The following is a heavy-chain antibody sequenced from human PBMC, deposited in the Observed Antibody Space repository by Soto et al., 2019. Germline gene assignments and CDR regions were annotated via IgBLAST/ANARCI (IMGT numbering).Heavy chain of an antibody. Sequence: QVQLVQSGAEVKKPGASVKVSCKASGDTFSSYYLHWVRQAPGQGLEWMGIINPSGGSTSYSQKFQGRVTMTRDTSTSTVYMELSSLRSEDTAVYYCVRDADGMDVWGQGTTVTVSS. CDR3: VRDADGMDV. J-gene: IGHJ6*02. CDR1: GDTFSSYY. CDR2: INPSGGST. V-gene: IGHV1-46*01.